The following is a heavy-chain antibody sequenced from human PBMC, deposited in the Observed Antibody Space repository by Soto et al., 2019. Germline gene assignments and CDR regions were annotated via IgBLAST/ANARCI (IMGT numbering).Heavy chain of an antibody. CDR1: GYSFTNFW. CDR3: AKGLYVTSYGMDV. D-gene: IGHD2-21*02. CDR2: IYPSDSDT. V-gene: IGHV5-51*01. Sequence: GGSLKISCKGSGYSFTNFWIAWVRQMPGKGLEWMGIIYPSDSDTRYSPSFQGQVTISVDKSITTAYLQWSRLEASDTAIYYCAKGLYVTSYGMDVWGQGTTVTVSS. J-gene: IGHJ6*02.